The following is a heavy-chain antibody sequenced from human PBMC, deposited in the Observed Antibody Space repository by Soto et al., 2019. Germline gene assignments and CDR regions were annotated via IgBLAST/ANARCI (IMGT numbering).Heavy chain of an antibody. CDR3: ARHYCMESFNWFDP. V-gene: IGHV4-39*01. CDR2: IYYSGTTKT. Sequence: QLLLQESGPGLVRPSETLSLTCSVSGGSISSPSYWWGWIRQPPGEGPEWIGRIYYSGTTKTYYTPSLKGRTTISVDKTKNQFFLKLISVTAADRAVYYCARHYCMESFNWFDPWGQGTLVTVSS. CDR1: GGSISSPSYW. J-gene: IGHJ5*02. D-gene: IGHD2-15*01.